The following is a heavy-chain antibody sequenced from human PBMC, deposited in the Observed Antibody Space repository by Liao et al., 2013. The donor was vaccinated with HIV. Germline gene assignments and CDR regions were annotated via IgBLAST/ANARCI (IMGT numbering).Heavy chain of an antibody. CDR2: IFASGST. CDR3: ARDLHTTGSYWGTFCYYMDV. J-gene: IGHJ6*03. Sequence: QVQLQESGPGLVKPSETLSLTCTVSGGSISSYYWSWIRQPAGKGLEWIGRIFASGSTRYNPSLQESSHHVYRPVPITSSPSRLNSVTAADTAVYYCARDLHTTGSYWGTFCYYMDVWGKGTTVTVSS. V-gene: IGHV4-4*07. CDR1: GGSISSYY. D-gene: IGHD1-26*01.